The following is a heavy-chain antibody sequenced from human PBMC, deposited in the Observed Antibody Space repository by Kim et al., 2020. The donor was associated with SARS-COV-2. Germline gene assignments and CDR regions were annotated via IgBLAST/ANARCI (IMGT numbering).Heavy chain of an antibody. CDR1: GFTFSSYA. CDR2: ISAYGGS. D-gene: IGHD1-1*01. CDR3: AKNWNGDY. Sequence: GGSLRLSCAASGFTFSSYAMGWVRQAPGKGLEWVSAISAYGGSYYADSVKGRFTISRDNSKNTLYLQMNSLRAEDTAVYYCAKNWNGDYWGQGTLVTVSS. V-gene: IGHV3-23*01. J-gene: IGHJ4*02.